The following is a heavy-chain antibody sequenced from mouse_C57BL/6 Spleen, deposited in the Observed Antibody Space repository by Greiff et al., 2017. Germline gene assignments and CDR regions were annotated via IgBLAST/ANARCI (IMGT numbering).Heavy chain of an antibody. V-gene: IGHV5-17*01. CDR2: ISSGSSTI. CDR1: GFTFSDYG. Sequence: EVQVVESGGGLVKPGGSLKLSCAASGFTFSDYGMHWVRQAPEKGLEWVAYISSGSSTIYYADTVKGRFTISRDNAKNTLFLQMTSLRSEDTAMYYCARGTLAAWFAYWGQGTLVTVSA. CDR3: ARGTLAAWFAY. D-gene: IGHD6-1*01. J-gene: IGHJ3*01.